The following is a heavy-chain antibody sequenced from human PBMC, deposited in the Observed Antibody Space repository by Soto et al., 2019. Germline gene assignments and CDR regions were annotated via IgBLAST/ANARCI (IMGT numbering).Heavy chain of an antibody. CDR1: GVSVSHCY. V-gene: IGHV4-59*02. D-gene: IGHD3-22*01. CDR3: ARSYYDSTGFAVDP. Sequence: PSETLTLTCTASGVSVSHCYWSWIRQPPGKALEWIGFMNCGGSFNYNPSLTSRATISVETSKNQFSMKLTSVTASDTAVYYCARSYYDSTGFAVDPWGQGTLVT. J-gene: IGHJ5*02. CDR2: MNCGGSF.